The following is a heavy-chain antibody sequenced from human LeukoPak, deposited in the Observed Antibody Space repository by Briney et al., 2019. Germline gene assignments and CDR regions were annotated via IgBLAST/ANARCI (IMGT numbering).Heavy chain of an antibody. D-gene: IGHD7-27*01. V-gene: IGHV3-9*01. J-gene: IGHJ4*02. CDR1: GFTFDDYA. CDR2: ISWNSGSI. CDR3: ARDTPLGCFDY. Sequence: GGSLRLCCAASGFTFDDYAMHWVRQAPGKGLEWVSGISWNSGSIGYADSVKGRFTISRDNAKNSLYLQMNSLRAEDTAVYYCARDTPLGCFDYWGQGTLVTVSS.